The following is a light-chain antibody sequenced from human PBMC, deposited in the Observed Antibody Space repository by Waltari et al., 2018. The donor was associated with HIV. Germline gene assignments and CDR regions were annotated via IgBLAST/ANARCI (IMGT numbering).Light chain of an antibody. Sequence: QSALTQPASVSGSPGQSITISCTCTSSDVGGYDYVSWYQQHPGKAPKLIISDVTERPSGVSSRFSGSKSGNTASLTISGLQADDEADYYCSSYANPITRVFGGGTKLTVL. V-gene: IGLV2-14*03. CDR3: SSYANPITRV. CDR2: DVT. J-gene: IGLJ3*02. CDR1: SSDVGGYDY.